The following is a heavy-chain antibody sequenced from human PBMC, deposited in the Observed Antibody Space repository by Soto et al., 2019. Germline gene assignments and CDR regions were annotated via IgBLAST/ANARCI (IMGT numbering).Heavy chain of an antibody. V-gene: IGHV3-15*01. CDR3: TKGLAAPGTNY. D-gene: IGHD6-13*01. Sequence: VQLVESGGNLVKPGGSLRVSCAASGFTFNAAWMSWVRKAPGKGLEWVGRIKSKADGGTTDFAAPVKGRFTISRDDSKNTVYLQMNSLKIDDTAVYYCTKGLAAPGTNYWGQGTLVTVSS. CDR1: GFTFNAAW. J-gene: IGHJ4*02. CDR2: IKSKADGGTT.